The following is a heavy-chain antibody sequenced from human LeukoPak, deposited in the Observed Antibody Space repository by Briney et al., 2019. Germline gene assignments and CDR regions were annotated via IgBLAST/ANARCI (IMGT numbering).Heavy chain of an antibody. CDR3: ARIAREVITLDWFDP. CDR1: GGTFSSYA. V-gene: IGHV1-69*01. J-gene: IGHJ5*02. D-gene: IGHD3-22*01. Sequence: SVKVSCKASGGTFSSYAISWVRQAPGQGLEWMGGIIPIFGTANYAQKFQGRVTITADESTSTAYMELSSLRSEDTAVYYCARIAREVITLDWFDPWGQGTLDTVSS. CDR2: IIPIFGTA.